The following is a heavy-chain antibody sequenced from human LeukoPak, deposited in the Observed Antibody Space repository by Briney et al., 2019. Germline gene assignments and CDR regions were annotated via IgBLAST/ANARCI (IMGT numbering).Heavy chain of an antibody. V-gene: IGHV1-18*01. CDR2: TSAYNGNT. CDR3: ARDYGDYFFDY. J-gene: IGHJ4*02. CDR1: GYTFTGYG. Sequence: ASVKVSCKASGYTFTGYGISWVRQAPGQGLEWMGWTSAYNGNTNYAQKFQGRVTITRDTSASTAYMELSSLRSEDTAVYYCARDYGDYFFDYWGQGTLVTVSS. D-gene: IGHD4-17*01.